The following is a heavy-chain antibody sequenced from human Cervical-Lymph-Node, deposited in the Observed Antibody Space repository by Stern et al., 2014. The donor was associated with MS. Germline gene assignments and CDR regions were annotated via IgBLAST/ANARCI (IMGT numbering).Heavy chain of an antibody. J-gene: IGHJ5*02. CDR3: ARSPGGCSGDTCYSRWFDP. V-gene: IGHV1-2*06. D-gene: IGHD2-15*01. CDR1: GYTFTGYY. Sequence: VQLVESGAEVKMPGASVKVSCKASGYTFTGYYIHWVRQAPGQGLEWMGRINPSRGGTDSAQKFQGRVTMTRDTSISTAYMELSRLRSDDTAVYFCARSPGGCSGDTCYSRWFDPWGQGSLVTVSS. CDR2: INPSRGGT.